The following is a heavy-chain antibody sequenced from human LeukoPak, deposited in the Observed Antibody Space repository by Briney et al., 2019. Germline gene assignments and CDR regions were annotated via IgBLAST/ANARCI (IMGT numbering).Heavy chain of an antibody. Sequence: GGSLRLSCAASGFTFSSYAMSWVRQAPGKGLEWVSAISGSGGSTYYADSVKGRFTISRDNSKNTLYLQMNSLRAEDAAVYYCAKCNFWSGYYPNYFDYWGQGTLVTVSS. V-gene: IGHV3-23*01. CDR2: ISGSGGST. CDR1: GFTFSSYA. J-gene: IGHJ4*02. D-gene: IGHD3-3*01. CDR3: AKCNFWSGYYPNYFDY.